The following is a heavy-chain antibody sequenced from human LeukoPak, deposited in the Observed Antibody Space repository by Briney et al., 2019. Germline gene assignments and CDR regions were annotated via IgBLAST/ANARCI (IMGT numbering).Heavy chain of an antibody. CDR3: ARDSGTTGEVKFDP. CDR2: IYASGTI. J-gene: IGHJ5*02. CDR1: GGSIRSYY. D-gene: IGHD3-10*01. V-gene: IGHV4-4*07. Sequence: SETLSLTCTVSGGSIRSYYWSWIRQPAGKGLEWIGRIYASGTITYNPSLESRVSMSVDTSKNQFSLNLSSVTAADTALYYCARDSGTTGEVKFDPWGQGTLVTVSS.